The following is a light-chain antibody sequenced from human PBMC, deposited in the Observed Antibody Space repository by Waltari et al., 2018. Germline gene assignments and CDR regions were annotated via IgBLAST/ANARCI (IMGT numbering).Light chain of an antibody. CDR2: GAS. CDR1: QSISHY. CDR3: QQSYSSPWT. Sequence: DIQMTQSPSSLSASVGDRVTINCRASQSISHYLNWYQQKPQKAPKLLMFGASSLQSGVPSRFSGSGSGTDFTLTINNLQPEDFATYYCQQSYSSPWTFGQGTRVEIK. V-gene: IGKV1-39*01. J-gene: IGKJ1*01.